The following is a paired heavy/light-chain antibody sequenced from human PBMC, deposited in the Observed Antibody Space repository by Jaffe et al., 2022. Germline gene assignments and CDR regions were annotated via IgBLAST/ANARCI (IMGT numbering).Heavy chain of an antibody. CDR3: VKGKYGGYDSADFDS. D-gene: IGHD5-12*01. CDR2: ISWNSGSI. CDR1: GFAFDSYG. J-gene: IGHJ4*02. V-gene: IGHV3-9*01. Sequence: EVQLVESGGGLVQPGRSLRLSCAASGFAFDSYGMHWVRQAPGKGLEWVAGISWNSGSIDFADSVKGRFTISRDNGKNSLYLQTNSLRTEDTALYYCVKGKYGGYDSADFDSWGRGTLVTVSS.
Light chain of an antibody. CDR3: CSYTSRGTPV. Sequence: QSALTQPASVSGSPGQSITISCTGTSSDVGGYNHVSWYQQHPGKAPKMMIYDVYNRPSGVSNRFSGSKSGNTASLTISGLQAEDEADYFCCSYTSRGTPVFGGGTKLTVL. CDR2: DVY. V-gene: IGLV2-14*03. J-gene: IGLJ2*01. CDR1: SSDVGGYNH.